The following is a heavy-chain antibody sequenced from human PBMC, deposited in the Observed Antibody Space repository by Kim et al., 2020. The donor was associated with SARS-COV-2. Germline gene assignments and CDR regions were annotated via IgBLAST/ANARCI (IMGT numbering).Heavy chain of an antibody. CDR1: GFTFSSYS. CDR2: ISSSSSYI. D-gene: IGHD2-2*02. Sequence: GGFLRLSCAASGFTFSSYSMNWVRQAPGKGLEWVSSISSSSSYIYYADSVKGRFTISRDNAKNSLYLQMNSLRAEDTAVYYCASPGPYCSSTSCYSYYYYGMDVWGQGTTVTVSS. J-gene: IGHJ6*02. CDR3: ASPGPYCSSTSCYSYYYYGMDV. V-gene: IGHV3-21*01.